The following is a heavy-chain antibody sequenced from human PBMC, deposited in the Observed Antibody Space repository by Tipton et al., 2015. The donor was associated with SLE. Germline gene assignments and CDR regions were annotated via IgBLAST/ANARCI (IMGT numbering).Heavy chain of an antibody. CDR2: ISGSGGST. CDR1: GFTFSSYA. V-gene: IGHV3-23*01. J-gene: IGHJ6*02. D-gene: IGHD3-16*01. CDR3: AKARGSYSYDLGV. Sequence: GSLRLSCAASGFTFSSYAMSWVRQAPGKGLEWVSAISGSGGSTYYADSVKGRFTISRDDSRNMVYLQMNSLRAEDTAVYYCAKARGSYSYDLGVWGQGTTVTASS.